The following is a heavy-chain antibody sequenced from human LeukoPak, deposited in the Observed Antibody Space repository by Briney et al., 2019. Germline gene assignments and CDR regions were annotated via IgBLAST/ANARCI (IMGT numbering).Heavy chain of an antibody. D-gene: IGHD2-2*01. J-gene: IGHJ4*02. Sequence: GGSLRLSCAASGFTFSSYSMNWVRQAPGKGLEWVSSISSSSSYIYYADSVKGRFTISRDNAKNSLYLQMNSLRAEDMAVYYCARDRDIVVAPAAHFDYWGQGTLVTVSS. CDR3: ARDRDIVVAPAAHFDY. CDR2: ISSSSSYI. CDR1: GFTFSSYS. V-gene: IGHV3-21*01.